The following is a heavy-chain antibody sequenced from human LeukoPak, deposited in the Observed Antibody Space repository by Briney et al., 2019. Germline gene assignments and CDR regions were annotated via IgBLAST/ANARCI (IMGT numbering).Heavy chain of an antibody. D-gene: IGHD6-13*01. V-gene: IGHV4-30-4*01. CDR2: ISYSGST. CDR1: DVSLSTGYYY. Sequence: SQTLSLTCTVSDVSLSTGYYYWNWIRQPPGKGLEWIGYISYSGSTYSNPSLKSRVAISVDTSKNQFSLKLTFLTAADTAVYYCARESYSRYYYFDYWGQGTLVTVSS. J-gene: IGHJ4*02. CDR3: ARESYSRYYYFDY.